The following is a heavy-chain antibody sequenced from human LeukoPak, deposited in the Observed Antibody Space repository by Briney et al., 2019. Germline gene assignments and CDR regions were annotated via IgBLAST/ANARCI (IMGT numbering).Heavy chain of an antibody. V-gene: IGHV3-7*01. J-gene: IGHJ4*02. Sequence: GGSLRLSCAASGFTFSSYWMSWVRQAPGKGLEWVANIKQDSSEKYYVDSVKGRFTISRDNAKKSLYLQLNNLRPEDTAVYYCVQGWRDNWGQGTLVTVSS. CDR3: VQGWRDN. CDR2: IKQDSSEK. D-gene: IGHD2-15*01. CDR1: GFTFSSYW.